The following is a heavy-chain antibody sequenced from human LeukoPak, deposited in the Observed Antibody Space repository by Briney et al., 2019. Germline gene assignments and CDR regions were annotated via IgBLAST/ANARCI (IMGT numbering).Heavy chain of an antibody. J-gene: IGHJ4*02. CDR1: RFTFSSNS. CDR3: AKWSGFGDD. V-gene: IGHV3-23*01. CDR2: ISGSGDST. Sequence: GGSLRLSCAASRFTFSSNSMTWVRQTPGKGLEWVSGISGSGDSTYYADSVKGRFTISRDNSRNTLYLQMSSLRAEDTAVYYCAKWSGFGDDWGQGTLVTVSS. D-gene: IGHD3-10*01.